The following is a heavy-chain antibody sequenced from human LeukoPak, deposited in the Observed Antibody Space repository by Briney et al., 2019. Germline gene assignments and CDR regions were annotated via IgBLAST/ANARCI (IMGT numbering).Heavy chain of an antibody. CDR3: ARVQTSAQPYIYYDILTVYPP. CDR2: IYSGGTT. D-gene: IGHD3-9*01. Sequence: GGSLRLSCAASGFTVSSNYMTWVRQAPGKGPEWVSIIYSGGTTYYADSVKGRFTISRDSSKNTLSLQMSSLRAEDTAVYYCARVQTSAQPYIYYDILTVYPPCGQGTLVSVSS. CDR1: GFTVSSNY. V-gene: IGHV3-53*01. J-gene: IGHJ5*02.